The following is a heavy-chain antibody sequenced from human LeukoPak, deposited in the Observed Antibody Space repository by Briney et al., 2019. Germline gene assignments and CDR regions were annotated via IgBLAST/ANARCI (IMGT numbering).Heavy chain of an antibody. CDR3: ARGGYSGSYYGAFDI. D-gene: IGHD1-26*01. V-gene: IGHV4-34*01. Sequence: PSETLSLTCAVYGGSFSGYYWSWIRQPPGKGLEWIGEINHSGSTNYNPSLKSRVTISVDTSKNQFSLKLSSVTAADTAVYYCARGGYSGSYYGAFDIWGQGTMVTVSS. J-gene: IGHJ3*02. CDR2: INHSGST. CDR1: GGSFSGYY.